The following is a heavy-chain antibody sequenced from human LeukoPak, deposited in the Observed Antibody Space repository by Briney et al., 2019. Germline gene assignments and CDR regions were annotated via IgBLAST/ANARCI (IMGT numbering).Heavy chain of an antibody. D-gene: IGHD1-26*01. J-gene: IGHJ4*02. Sequence: RGGTRRLWRAAAGFSVGRYGRHWVRQAPGKGLEWGAVISYDGSNKYYADSVKGRFTISRDNSKNTLYLQMNSLRAEDTAVYYCARDRGSYYVWYYFDYWGQGTLVTVSS. CDR3: ARDRGSYYVWYYFDY. CDR2: ISYDGSNK. V-gene: IGHV3-30*19. CDR1: GFSVGRYG.